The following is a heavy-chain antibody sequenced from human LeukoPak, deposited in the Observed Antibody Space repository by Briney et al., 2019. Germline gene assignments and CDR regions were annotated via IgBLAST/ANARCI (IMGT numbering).Heavy chain of an antibody. CDR1: GASISAYS. V-gene: IGHV4-59*08. CDR2: IHYSGNT. J-gene: IGHJ4*02. CDR3: ARHGRESRYFDWLLYYTDH. D-gene: IGHD3-9*01. Sequence: SETLSLTCTVSGASISAYSWSWIRQPPGKGLEWIGYIHYSGNTHCNPSLESRVTLSVDTSKNQFSLKLSSVTAADTAVYYCARHGRESRYFDWLLYYTDHWGQGALVTVSS.